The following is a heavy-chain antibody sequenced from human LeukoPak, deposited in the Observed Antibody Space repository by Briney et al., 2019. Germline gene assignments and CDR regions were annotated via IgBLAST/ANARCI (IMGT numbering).Heavy chain of an antibody. CDR2: IYPGVFDT. CDR3: ARRSSSGYYDGC. J-gene: IGHJ4*02. D-gene: IGHD3-22*01. V-gene: IGHV5-51*01. Sequence: GEPLKTPCRGSGYSFTSFWTGWVGQLPGKGLEWRGFIYPGVFDTRYSPSFQGEVTLSAERYINTAHLQWSSMKAAAHDIDYFARRSSSGYYDGCWGQGTLVTVSS. CDR1: GYSFTSFW.